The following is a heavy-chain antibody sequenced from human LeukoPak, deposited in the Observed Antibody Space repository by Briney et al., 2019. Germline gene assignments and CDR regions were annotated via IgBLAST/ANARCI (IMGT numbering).Heavy chain of an antibody. Sequence: ASVEVSCKASGYTFTSYYMHWVRQAPGQGLEWMGIINPSGGSTSYAQKFQGRVTMTRDTSTSTVYMELSSLRSEDTAVYYCAREGYVSGSYYIIDYWGQGTLVTVSS. J-gene: IGHJ4*02. D-gene: IGHD1-26*01. V-gene: IGHV1-46*01. CDR3: AREGYVSGSYYIIDY. CDR1: GYTFTSYY. CDR2: INPSGGST.